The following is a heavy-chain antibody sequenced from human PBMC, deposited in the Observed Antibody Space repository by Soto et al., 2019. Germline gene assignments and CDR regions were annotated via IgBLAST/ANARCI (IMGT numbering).Heavy chain of an antibody. CDR2: IYYSGST. D-gene: IGHD2-8*01. J-gene: IGHJ6*02. CDR1: GDSLSSGGYY. CDR3: AKTKTPHVRNGMDV. Sequence: QVRLQESGPGLVRPSQTLSLTCTVSGDSLSSGGYYCSWIRQLPGKGLEWIGFIYYSGSTFYNPSLRSRVTMSADASKNQISLKLSSVTAADTAVYYCAKTKTPHVRNGMDVWGQGTKVTVSS. V-gene: IGHV4-31*04.